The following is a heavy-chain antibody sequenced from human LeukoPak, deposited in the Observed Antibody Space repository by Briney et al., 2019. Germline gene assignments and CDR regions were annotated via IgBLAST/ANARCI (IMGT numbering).Heavy chain of an antibody. J-gene: IGHJ4*02. D-gene: IGHD6-13*01. CDR3: ARSQYSSSPFDY. V-gene: IGHV1-18*01. CDR2: ISAYNGNT. CDR1: GYTFTSYG. Sequence: ASVKVSCKASGYTFTSYGISWVRQAPGQGLEWMGWISAYNGNTNYAQRLQGRVTMTRDTSTSTAYMELRSLTSDDTAVYYCARSQYSSSPFDYWGQGTLVTVSS.